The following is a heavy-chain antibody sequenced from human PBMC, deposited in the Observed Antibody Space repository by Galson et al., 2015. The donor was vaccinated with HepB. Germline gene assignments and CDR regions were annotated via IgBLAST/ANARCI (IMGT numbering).Heavy chain of an antibody. CDR2: ISSSSSYT. J-gene: IGHJ6*02. D-gene: IGHD2-21*02. CDR1: GFTFSDYY. V-gene: IGHV3-11*05. Sequence: SLRLSCAASGFTFSDYYMSWIRQAPGKGLEWVSYISSSSSYTNYADSVKGRFTISRDNAKNSLYLQMNSLRAEDTAVYYCARDRPVTAILGVYGMDVWGQGTTVTVSS. CDR3: ARDRPVTAILGVYGMDV.